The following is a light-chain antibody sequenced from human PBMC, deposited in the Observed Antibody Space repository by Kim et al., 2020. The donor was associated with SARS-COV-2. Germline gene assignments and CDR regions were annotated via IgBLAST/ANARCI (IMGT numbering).Light chain of an antibody. CDR1: QGISSA. Sequence: AFVGDSVTISCRASQGISSALAWYQQTSGKAPKLLIYDASNLESGVPSRFSGSGSGTDFTLTISSVQPEDFATYYCQQFYSYTITFGQGTRLEIK. J-gene: IGKJ5*01. CDR3: QQFYSYTIT. CDR2: DAS. V-gene: IGKV1-13*02.